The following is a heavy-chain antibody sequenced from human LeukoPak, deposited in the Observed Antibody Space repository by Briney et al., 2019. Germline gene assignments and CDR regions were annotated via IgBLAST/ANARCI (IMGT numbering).Heavy chain of an antibody. CDR3: ARDYRDVLLWFGELSN. D-gene: IGHD3-10*01. CDR2: IIPIFGTA. J-gene: IGHJ4*02. V-gene: IGHV1-69*13. CDR1: GGTFSSYA. Sequence: SVKVSCKASGGTFSSYAISWVRQAPGQGLEWMGGIIPIFGTANYAQKFQGRVTITADESTSTAYMELSSLRSEDTAVYYCARDYRDVLLWFGELSNWGQGTLVTVSS.